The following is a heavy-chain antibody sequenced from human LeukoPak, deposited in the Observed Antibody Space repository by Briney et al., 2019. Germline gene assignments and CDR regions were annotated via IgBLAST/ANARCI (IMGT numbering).Heavy chain of an antibody. Sequence: GGSLRLSCAASGFTVSSNEMSWVRQAPGKGLEWVSSISGGSTYYADSRKGRFTISRDNSKNTLHLQMNSLRAEDTAVYYCARGMVRGPLGYWGQGTLVTVSS. D-gene: IGHD3-10*01. V-gene: IGHV3-38-3*01. J-gene: IGHJ4*02. CDR2: ISGGST. CDR1: GFTVSSNE. CDR3: ARGMVRGPLGY.